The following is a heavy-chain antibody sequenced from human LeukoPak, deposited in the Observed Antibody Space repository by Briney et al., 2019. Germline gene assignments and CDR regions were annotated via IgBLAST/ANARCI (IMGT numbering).Heavy chain of an antibody. Sequence: PGGSLTLSCEASGCTFSAYAMTWVRQAPAKGLEWVSSIGSDNKPHYSQSVKGRFAISRDNSKSMLFLQLNSLRAEDTALYYCARDLHYYVVMDVWGQGTTVTVSS. J-gene: IGHJ6*02. CDR3: ARDLHYYVVMDV. CDR1: GCTFSAYA. V-gene: IGHV3-23*01. CDR2: IGSDNKP. D-gene: IGHD3-10*02.